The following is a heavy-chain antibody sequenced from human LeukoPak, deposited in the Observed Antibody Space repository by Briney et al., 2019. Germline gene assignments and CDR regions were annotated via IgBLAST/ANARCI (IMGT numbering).Heavy chain of an antibody. CDR1: GFTFSSYA. Sequence: GGSLRLSCAASGFTFSSYAMSWVRQAPGKGLEWVSAISGSGGSTYYADSVKGRFTISRDNSKNTLYLQMGSLRAEDMAVYYCARVDYGDYGFLDYWGQGTLVTVSS. CDR2: ISGSGGST. D-gene: IGHD4-17*01. CDR3: ARVDYGDYGFLDY. V-gene: IGHV3-23*01. J-gene: IGHJ4*02.